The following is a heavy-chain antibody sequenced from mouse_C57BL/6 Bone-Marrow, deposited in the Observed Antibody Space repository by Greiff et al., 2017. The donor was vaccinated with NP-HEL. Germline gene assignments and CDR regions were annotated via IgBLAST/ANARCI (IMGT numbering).Heavy chain of an antibody. CDR2: IDPVAGDT. J-gene: IGHJ1*03. Sequence: VQLQQSGAELVKPGASVKLSCTASGFNFTDYYLHWVQQRPEQGLAWIGWIDPVAGDTKYAPKFPGTATITADPSSNTAYLQLSSLTSEETAVFDCARDGITGYFDVWGTGTTVTVSS. D-gene: IGHD2-4*01. CDR3: ARDGITGYFDV. V-gene: IGHV14-2*01. CDR1: GFNFTDYY.